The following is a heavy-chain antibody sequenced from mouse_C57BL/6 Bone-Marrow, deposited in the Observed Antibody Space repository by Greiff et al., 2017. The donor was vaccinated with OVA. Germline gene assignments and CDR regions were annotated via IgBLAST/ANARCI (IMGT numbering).Heavy chain of an antibody. Sequence: EVQLNESGPELVKPGASVKISCKASGYSFTGYYMNWVKQSPEKSLEWIGEINPSTGGTTYNQKFKAKATLTVDKSSSTAYMQLKSLTSEDSAVYYCARYYYGSSYCWYFDVWGTGTTVTVSS. CDR1: GYSFTGYY. J-gene: IGHJ1*03. V-gene: IGHV1-42*01. D-gene: IGHD1-1*01. CDR3: ARYYYGSSYCWYFDV. CDR2: INPSTGGT.